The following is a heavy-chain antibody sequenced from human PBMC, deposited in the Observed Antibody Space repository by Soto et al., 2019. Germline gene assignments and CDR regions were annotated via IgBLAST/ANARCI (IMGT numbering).Heavy chain of an antibody. Sequence: SETLSLTCAVYGGSFSGYYWSWIRQPPGKGLEWIGEINHSGSTNYNPSLKSRVTISVDTSKNQFSLKLSSVTAADTAVYYCARGDYGCNFYYWGQGTLVTVSS. CDR2: INHSGST. V-gene: IGHV4-34*01. D-gene: IGHD3-16*01. J-gene: IGHJ4*02. CDR1: GGSFSGYY. CDR3: ARGDYGCNFYY.